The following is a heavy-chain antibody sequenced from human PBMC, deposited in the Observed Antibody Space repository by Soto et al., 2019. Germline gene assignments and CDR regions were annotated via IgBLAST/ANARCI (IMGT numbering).Heavy chain of an antibody. Sequence: QVQLVECGGGVVQPGRSLRLSCAASGFTFSSYAMHWVRRAPGKGLERVAVISYDGSNKYYADSVKGRFTISRDNSKNTLYLQMNSLRAEDTAVYYCAKDEMWGRQLVLIDYWGQGTLVTVSS. J-gene: IGHJ4*02. CDR3: AKDEMWGRQLVLIDY. CDR1: GFTFSSYA. D-gene: IGHD6-6*01. CDR2: ISYDGSNK. V-gene: IGHV3-30*18.